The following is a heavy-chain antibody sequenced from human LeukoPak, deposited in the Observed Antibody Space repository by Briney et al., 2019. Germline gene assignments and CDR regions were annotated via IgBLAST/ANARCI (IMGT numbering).Heavy chain of an antibody. D-gene: IGHD3/OR15-3a*01. CDR1: GYTLTELS. Sequence: ASVKVSCKVSGYTLTELSMHWVRQAPGKGLEWMGGFDPEDGETIYAQKFQGRVTMTEDTSTDTAYMELSSLRSEDTAVYYCATAALGPIGLFGPSDYWGQGTLVTVSS. CDR3: ATAALGPIGLFGPSDY. J-gene: IGHJ4*02. V-gene: IGHV1-24*01. CDR2: FDPEDGET.